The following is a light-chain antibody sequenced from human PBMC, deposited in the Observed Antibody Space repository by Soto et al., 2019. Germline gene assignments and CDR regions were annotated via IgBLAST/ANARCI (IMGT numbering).Light chain of an antibody. J-gene: IGKJ1*01. CDR1: QSISSW. CDR2: KAS. Sequence: DIQMTQSPSTLSASVGDRVTITCRASQSISSWLAWYQQKPGKAPKVLISKASSLESGVPSRFSGSGSGTEFTLTISRLQPDGFATYYCQQYKSYWTFGQGTKVEIK. V-gene: IGKV1-5*03. CDR3: QQYKSYWT.